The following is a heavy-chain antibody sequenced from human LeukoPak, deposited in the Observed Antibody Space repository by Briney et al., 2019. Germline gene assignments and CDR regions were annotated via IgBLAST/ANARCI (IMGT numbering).Heavy chain of an antibody. J-gene: IGHJ4*02. Sequence: GGSLRLSCAASGFTVSSNYMAWVRQAPGKGLEWVSVTYGGGTTYYADSVKGRFTISRDNSKNTLYLQMNSLRAEDTAVYYCARSSRDVDTALVLDYWGQGTLVTVSS. CDR3: ARSSRDVDTALVLDY. V-gene: IGHV3-53*01. D-gene: IGHD5-18*01. CDR2: TYGGGTT. CDR1: GFTVSSNY.